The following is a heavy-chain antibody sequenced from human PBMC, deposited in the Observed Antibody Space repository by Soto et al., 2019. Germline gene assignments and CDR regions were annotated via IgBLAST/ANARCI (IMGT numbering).Heavy chain of an antibody. J-gene: IGHJ6*02. D-gene: IGHD3-16*01. CDR2: IFYSGNS. CDR1: GGSLTSTTYF. Sequence: PSETLSLTCNVSGGSLTSTTYFWGWVRQPPGKGLEWIGRIFYSGNSYYNPSLKSRVTISVDTSKNQFSLRLRSVTAADAAVYFCACGDVVGHSMDIWGQGTTVTVSS. V-gene: IGHV4-39*01. CDR3: ACGDVVGHSMDI.